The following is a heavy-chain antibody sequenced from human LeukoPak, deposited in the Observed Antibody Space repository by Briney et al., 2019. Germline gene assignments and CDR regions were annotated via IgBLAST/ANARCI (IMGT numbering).Heavy chain of an antibody. CDR2: IYSGGST. D-gene: IGHD1-26*01. J-gene: IGHJ4*02. CDR3: ARSSGSWTEFDY. Sequence: WGSLRLSCAASGFTVSSNYMSWVRQAPGKGLEWVSVIYSGGSTYYADSVKGRFTISRDNSKNTLYLQMNSLRAEDTAVYYCARSSGSWTEFDYWGQGTLVTVSS. CDR1: GFTVSSNY. V-gene: IGHV3-53*01.